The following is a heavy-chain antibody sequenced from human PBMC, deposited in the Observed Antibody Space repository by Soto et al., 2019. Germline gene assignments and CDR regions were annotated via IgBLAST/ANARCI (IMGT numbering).Heavy chain of an antibody. CDR1: GDSVSSNTTA. Sequence: HVQLQQSGPGLVKPSQTLSLSCAISGDSVSSNTTAWNWIRQSPSRGLEWLGRTYYDSKWYTDYAASVKSRMTINADTSKNHFSLNLKSVTPEDTALYYCAGNYYGSGSYYSSFDYWGQGTLVTVSS. CDR3: AGNYYGSGSYYSSFDY. CDR2: TYYDSKWYT. V-gene: IGHV6-1*01. J-gene: IGHJ4*02. D-gene: IGHD3-10*01.